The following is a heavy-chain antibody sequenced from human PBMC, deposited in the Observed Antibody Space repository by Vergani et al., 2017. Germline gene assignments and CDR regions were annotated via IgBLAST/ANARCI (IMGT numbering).Heavy chain of an antibody. J-gene: IGHJ4*02. V-gene: IGHV3-30*02. D-gene: IGHD2-21*02. CDR1: GFTFSNFG. CDR2: IGKDGINT. Sequence: QVQLVESAGGVVQPGGSLRLSCAASGFTFSNFGMNWIRQAPCKGLEWLAYIGKDGINTRYRDAVKGRLTVSRDNSTAILYLQMDSLRSEDTALYYCAKYLRDSMDGLTDSWGPGTLVIVSS. CDR3: AKYLRDSMDGLTDS.